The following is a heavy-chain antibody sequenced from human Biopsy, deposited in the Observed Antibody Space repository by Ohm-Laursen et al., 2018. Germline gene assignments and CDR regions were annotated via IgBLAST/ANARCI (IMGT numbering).Heavy chain of an antibody. CDR2: NIPILGTG. Sequence: SVKVSCKPPGGTFSNYGVNWARQAPGQGLEWLGGNIPILGTGNCAQKFQDRVTVAAETSTSTATMELRSLRSYDTAVYYCATKLTGYFHHWGQGTLVIVSS. CDR3: ATKLTGYFHH. J-gene: IGHJ1*01. CDR1: GGTFSNYG. V-gene: IGHV1-69*06. D-gene: IGHD3-9*01.